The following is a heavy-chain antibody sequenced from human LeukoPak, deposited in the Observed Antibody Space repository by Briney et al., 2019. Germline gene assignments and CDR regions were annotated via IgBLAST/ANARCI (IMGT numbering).Heavy chain of an antibody. J-gene: IGHJ4*02. CDR1: GASISSNSYF. Sequence: SQTLSLTCTVSGASISSNSYFWSWIRQPAGKGLEWMGRIYNSGITNYNPSLQSRLTISPDTSKNQFSLNLTSVTAADTAVYYCARVSRFWSGPFIDFWGQGTLVTVSS. D-gene: IGHD3-3*01. CDR3: ARVSRFWSGPFIDF. CDR2: IYNSGIT. V-gene: IGHV4-61*02.